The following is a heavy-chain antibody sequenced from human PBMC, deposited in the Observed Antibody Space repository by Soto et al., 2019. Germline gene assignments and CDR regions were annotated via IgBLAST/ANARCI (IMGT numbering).Heavy chain of an antibody. J-gene: IGHJ4*02. CDR2: INHSGST. CDR1: GGSFSGYY. Sequence: XATLSLTFAVYGGSFSGYYWSWIRQPPGKGLEWIGEINHSGSTSYNPSLKSRVTISVDTSKNQFSLKLSSVTAADTAVYYCARGYAAPRAADWGQGTLVTVSS. D-gene: IGHD2-15*01. CDR3: ARGYAAPRAAD. V-gene: IGHV4-34*01.